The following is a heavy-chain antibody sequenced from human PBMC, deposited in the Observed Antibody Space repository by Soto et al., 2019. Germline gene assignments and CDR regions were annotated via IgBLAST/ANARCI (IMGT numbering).Heavy chain of an antibody. D-gene: IGHD2-8*02. CDR1: GGTFNNYA. Sequence: QVQLVQSGAEVKRPESSMKVSCKPSGGTFNNYAINWVRQPPGQGLEWMGAIIPIPGTTNYAQKFQGRVTITADKSTSTVYMDLSSLRSEDTAVYYCARWGGLSCSGAVCFKKPFDYWGQGTLVTVSS. CDR2: IIPIPGTT. V-gene: IGHV1-69*06. J-gene: IGHJ4*02. CDR3: ARWGGLSCSGAVCFKKPFDY.